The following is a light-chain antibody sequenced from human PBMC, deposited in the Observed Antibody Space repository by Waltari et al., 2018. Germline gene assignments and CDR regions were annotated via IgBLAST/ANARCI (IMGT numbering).Light chain of an antibody. V-gene: IGKV3-20*01. J-gene: IGKJ3*01. CDR3: QQYGGSPLFT. Sequence: EIVLTQSPGTLSLSPGVIATLPCRASQSVSNNYLAWYQHKPGQAPRLLIYSASSRATGIPDRFSGSGSGTDFTLTINRLEPEDYAMYFCQQYGGSPLFTFGPGTKVDIK. CDR2: SAS. CDR1: QSVSNNY.